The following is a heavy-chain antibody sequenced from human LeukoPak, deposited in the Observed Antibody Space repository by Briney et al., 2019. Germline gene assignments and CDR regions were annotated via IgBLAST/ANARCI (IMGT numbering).Heavy chain of an antibody. Sequence: GSLRLSCAASGFTFSSYGMHWVRQAPGKGLEWVAVISYDGSNKYYADSVKGRFTISRDNSKNTLYLQMNSLRAEDTAVYYCAKEDDYSNYEEDCWGQGTLVTVSS. CDR3: AKEDDYSNYEEDC. D-gene: IGHD4-11*01. V-gene: IGHV3-30*18. CDR1: GFTFSSYG. J-gene: IGHJ4*02. CDR2: ISYDGSNK.